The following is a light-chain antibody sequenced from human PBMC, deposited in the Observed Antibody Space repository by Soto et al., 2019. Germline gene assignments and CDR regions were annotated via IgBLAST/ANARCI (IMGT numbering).Light chain of an antibody. Sequence: DIVMTQSPDSLAVSLGERATINCKSRQRVLYSSNNKNYLAWYQQKPGQPPKLLIYWASTRESGVPDRFSGSGSGTDFPLTISSLQAEDVAVYYCQKYYSTPQTFGQGTKVDIK. V-gene: IGKV4-1*01. CDR1: QRVLYSSNNKNY. CDR3: QKYYSTPQT. J-gene: IGKJ1*01. CDR2: WAS.